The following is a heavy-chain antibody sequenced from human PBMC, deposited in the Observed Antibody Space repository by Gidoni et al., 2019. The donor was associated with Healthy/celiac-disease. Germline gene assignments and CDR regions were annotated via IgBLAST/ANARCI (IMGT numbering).Heavy chain of an antibody. CDR1: GGTFSSYA. CDR2: IIPIVGTA. CDR3: AREELWFGELLNWFDP. Sequence: QVQLVQSGAEVKKPGSSVTVSCKASGGTFSSYAISWVRQAPGQGLEWMGGIIPIVGTANDAQKFQGRVTITADESTSTAYMELSSLRSEDTAVYYCAREELWFGELLNWFDPWGQGTLVTVSS. D-gene: IGHD3-10*01. V-gene: IGHV1-69*01. J-gene: IGHJ5*02.